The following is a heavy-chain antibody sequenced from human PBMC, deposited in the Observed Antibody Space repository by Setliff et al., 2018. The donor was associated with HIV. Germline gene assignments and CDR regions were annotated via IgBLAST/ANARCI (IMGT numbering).Heavy chain of an antibody. V-gene: IGHV3-73*01. J-gene: IGHJ3*02. Sequence: GGSLRLSCAASGFTFSHAWMYWVRQAPGKGLEWVGRIKSKVNNYATSYSASLKGRFTISRDDSKNTPDLQMNNLETDDTALYYCARHFPLRQSPVTALYYYRTYGLDIWGQGTRVTVS. CDR2: IKSKVNNYAT. CDR1: GFTFSHAW. CDR3: ARHFPLRQSPVTALYYYRTYGLDI. D-gene: IGHD3-22*01.